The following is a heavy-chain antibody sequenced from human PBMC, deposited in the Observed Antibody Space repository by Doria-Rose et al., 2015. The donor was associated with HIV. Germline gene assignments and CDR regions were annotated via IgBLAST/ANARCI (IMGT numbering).Heavy chain of an antibody. D-gene: IGHD6-13*01. J-gene: IGHJ4*02. CDR3: ARIKSSRWYHKYYFDF. CDR2: ISSDDER. CDR1: GVSLSSPGMG. V-gene: IGHV2-26*01. Sequence: QESGPVLVKPTETLTLTCTVSGVSLSSPGMGVSWIRQPPGKALEWLANISSDDERSYNTSLKSRLTISRRTSKSQVVLTMTDMDPVDTATYYCARIKSSRWYHKYYFDFWGQGTLVIVSA.